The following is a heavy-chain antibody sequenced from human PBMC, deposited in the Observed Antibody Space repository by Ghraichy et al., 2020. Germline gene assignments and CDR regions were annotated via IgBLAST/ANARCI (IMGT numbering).Heavy chain of an antibody. Sequence: GGSLRLSCAASGFSISSYDMNWVRQAPGKGLEWVSSITTTSEYIYYADSVKGRFTISRDNAKNSLYLQMDSLRAEDTGVYYCARHNRISVVGTADSDPWGQGTLVTVSS. CDR2: ITTTSEYI. CDR1: GFSISSYD. D-gene: IGHD6-19*01. J-gene: IGHJ5*02. V-gene: IGHV3-21*01. CDR3: ARHNRISVVGTADSDP.